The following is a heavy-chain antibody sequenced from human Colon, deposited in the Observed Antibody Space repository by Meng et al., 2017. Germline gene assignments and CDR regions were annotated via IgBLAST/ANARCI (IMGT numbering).Heavy chain of an antibody. CDR3: VRSSGWVRTGFDP. Sequence: QVQLQQWGAGLLKASETLSLTCAVYGGSFSGYYWSLIRQPPGKGLEWIGEINHRGSTNYNPSLKSRVIISVDTSKNQFSLKLSSVTAADTAVYYCVRSSGWVRTGFDPWGQGTLVTVSS. V-gene: IGHV4-34*01. CDR2: INHRGST. J-gene: IGHJ5*02. CDR1: GGSFSGYY. D-gene: IGHD6-19*01.